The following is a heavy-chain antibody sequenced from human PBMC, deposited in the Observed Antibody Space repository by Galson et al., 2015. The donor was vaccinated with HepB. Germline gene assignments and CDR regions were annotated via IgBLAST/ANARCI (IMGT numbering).Heavy chain of an antibody. CDR2: LSHDASNK. J-gene: IGHJ4*02. Sequence: SLRLSCAASGFTFSNYGMYWVRQAPGKGLEWVTSLSHDASNKEYTDSVKGRFTISRDNSKNTVFLQMNSLRDEDTAVYFCAREDVYNNYYFEYWGRGTLVTVSS. CDR1: GFTFSNYG. V-gene: IGHV3-30*10. CDR3: AREDVYNNYYFEY. D-gene: IGHD3-10*01.